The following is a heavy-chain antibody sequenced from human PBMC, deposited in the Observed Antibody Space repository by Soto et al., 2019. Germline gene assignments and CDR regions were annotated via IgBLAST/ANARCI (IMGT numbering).Heavy chain of an antibody. D-gene: IGHD1-26*01. CDR3: AVHGITGGYYDVFDC. J-gene: IGHJ3*01. CDR2: IKYSGTT. Sequence: SETLSLTCTVSGGSISSSRCHWGWIRQPPGKGLEWIASIKYSGTTFYNPSLKSRVTLSVDTSKNQFALKLSSVTAAETAVYYCAVHGITGGYYDVFDCWGQGTMVTFSS. CDR1: GGSISSSRCH. V-gene: IGHV4-39*01.